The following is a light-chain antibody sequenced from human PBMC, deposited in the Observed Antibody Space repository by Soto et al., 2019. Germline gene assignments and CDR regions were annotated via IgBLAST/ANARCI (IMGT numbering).Light chain of an antibody. J-gene: IGKJ1*01. Sequence: EIVLTQSPATLSSFPGDRVTLSCRASQYINTRLAWYQHRPGQAPRLLIYQTSIRAAGIPARFSASGSGTDFTLTISRLEPEDFAVYYCQQYDSSPPWTFGQGTRWIS. CDR2: QTS. CDR3: QQYDSSPPWT. CDR1: QYINTR. V-gene: IGKV3-20*01.